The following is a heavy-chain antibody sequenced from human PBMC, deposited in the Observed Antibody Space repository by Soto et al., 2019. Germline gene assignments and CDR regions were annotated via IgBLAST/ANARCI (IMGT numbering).Heavy chain of an antibody. Sequence: QLQLQESGSGLVKPSQTLSLTCAFYGGSISSGGDSWSWIRQPPGQGLEWIGYIYHSGGTYYNPSLKRRVTISVDRSKNQFSMKLSYVTAADTAVYYCARENNVLPGGYFDYWGQGTLVTVSS. J-gene: IGHJ4*02. CDR2: IYHSGGT. D-gene: IGHD3-10*01. V-gene: IGHV4-30-2*01. CDR3: ARENNVLPGGYFDY. CDR1: GGSISSGGDS.